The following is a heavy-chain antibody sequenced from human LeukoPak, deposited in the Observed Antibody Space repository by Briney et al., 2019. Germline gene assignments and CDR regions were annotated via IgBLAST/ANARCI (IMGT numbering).Heavy chain of an antibody. J-gene: IGHJ4*02. Sequence: PGGSLRLSCVASGFIFRDYAMSWVRQAPAGGLEWVSSLRGDGETFYTDSVKGRFTLSRDHSRNTVYLQLSNRRVEDTAVYYCAKASWVSSADAVLWGQGTLVTVS. CDR1: GFIFRDYA. V-gene: IGHV3-23*01. D-gene: IGHD3-16*01. CDR2: LRGDGET. CDR3: AKASWVSSADAVL.